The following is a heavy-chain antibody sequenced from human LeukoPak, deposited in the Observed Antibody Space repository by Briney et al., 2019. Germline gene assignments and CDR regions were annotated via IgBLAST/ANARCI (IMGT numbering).Heavy chain of an antibody. CDR2: IYYSGTY. CDR3: ARIERSSYSLGFDY. J-gene: IGHJ4*02. D-gene: IGHD6-6*01. Sequence: SQTLSLTCTVSGGSISSGGYYWSWIRQHPGKGLEWIGHIYYSGTYFYNPSLTSRVTISVDTSKNQFSLKLTSVNDADTAVYYCARIERSSYSLGFDYWGQGTLVTVSS. V-gene: IGHV4-31*03. CDR1: GGSISSGGYY.